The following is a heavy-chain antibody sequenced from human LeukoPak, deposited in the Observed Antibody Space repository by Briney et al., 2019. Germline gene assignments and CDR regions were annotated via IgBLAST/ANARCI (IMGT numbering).Heavy chain of an antibody. Sequence: GGSLRLSCAASGFTFSSYGMHWVRQAPGKGLEWVAVISYDGSNKYYADSVKGRFTISRDNSKSALYLQMNSLRAEDTAVYYCAKDASDYGDYYYGMDVWGQGTTVTVSS. J-gene: IGHJ6*02. V-gene: IGHV3-30*18. CDR1: GFTFSSYG. CDR3: AKDASDYGDYYYGMDV. D-gene: IGHD4-17*01. CDR2: ISYDGSNK.